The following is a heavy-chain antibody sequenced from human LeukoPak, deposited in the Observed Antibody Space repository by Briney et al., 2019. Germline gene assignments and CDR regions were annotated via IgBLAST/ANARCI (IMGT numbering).Heavy chain of an antibody. Sequence: PGRSLRLSCTASGFTFGDYAMSWFRQAPGKGLEWVGFIRNKAYGGTTEYAASVKGRFTISRDDSKSIAYLQMNSLKTEDTAVYYCTRDLLAGDYYGSGNLGYWGQGTLVTVSS. D-gene: IGHD3-10*01. CDR2: IRNKAYGGTT. J-gene: IGHJ4*02. CDR3: TRDLLAGDYYGSGNLGY. CDR1: GFTFGDYA. V-gene: IGHV3-49*03.